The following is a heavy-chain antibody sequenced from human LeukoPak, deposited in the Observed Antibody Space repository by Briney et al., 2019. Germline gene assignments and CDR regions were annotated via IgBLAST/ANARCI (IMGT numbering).Heavy chain of an antibody. D-gene: IGHD1-26*01. CDR1: GFTFSNYA. CDR2: ISGSGGST. Sequence: GGSLRLSCAASGFTFSNYAMSWVRQAPGKGLEWVSGISGSGGSTYYADSVKGRFTISRDNSKNTLYLQMNGLRAEDTAVYYCAKALFLSGNYFPLDYWGQGTLVTVSS. CDR3: AKALFLSGNYFPLDY. V-gene: IGHV3-23*01. J-gene: IGHJ4*02.